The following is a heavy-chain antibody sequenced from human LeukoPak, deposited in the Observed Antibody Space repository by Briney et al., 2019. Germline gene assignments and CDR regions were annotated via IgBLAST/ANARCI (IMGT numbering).Heavy chain of an antibody. V-gene: IGHV4-34*01. D-gene: IGHD5-18*01. Sequence: SEILSLTCAVYGGSFSGYYWSWIRQPPGKGLEWIGEINHSGSTNYNPSLKSRVTISVDTSKNQFSLKLSSVTAADTAVYYCARVGYSYGPYFDYWGREPWSPSPQ. J-gene: IGHJ4*02. CDR3: ARVGYSYGPYFDY. CDR2: INHSGST. CDR1: GGSFSGYY.